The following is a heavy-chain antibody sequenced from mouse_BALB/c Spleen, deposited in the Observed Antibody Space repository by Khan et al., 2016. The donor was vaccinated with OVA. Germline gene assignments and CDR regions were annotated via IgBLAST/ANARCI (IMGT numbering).Heavy chain of an antibody. CDR1: GFAFSSYD. CDR3: TRPHYDGSNYYFGY. J-gene: IGHJ2*01. V-gene: IGHV5-12-1*01. D-gene: IGHD1-1*01. Sequence: EVELVESGGGLVKPGGSLKLSCAASGFAFSSYDMSWVRQTPEKRLEWVAFISTGGNKTYYPDSLKGRFTISSDNAKNTLYLQMSSLKSEDTDMYYCTRPHYDGSNYYFGYWGQCTPRTVSS. CDR2: ISTGGNKT.